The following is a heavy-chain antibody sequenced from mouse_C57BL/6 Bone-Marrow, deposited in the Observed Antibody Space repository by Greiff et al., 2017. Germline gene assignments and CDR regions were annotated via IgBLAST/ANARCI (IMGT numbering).Heavy chain of an antibody. D-gene: IGHD1-1*01. Sequence: QVQLQQPGAELVKPGASVKMSCQASGYTFTSYWITWVKQRPGQGLEWIGDIYPGSGSPNYNEKFKSKATLTVDTSSSTAYMQLMSLTSEESAVYYCEGGYCGSSYLYFDVWGTGTTVTVSS. CDR1: GYTFTSYW. CDR2: IYPGSGSP. J-gene: IGHJ1*03. V-gene: IGHV1-55*01. CDR3: EGGYCGSSYLYFDV.